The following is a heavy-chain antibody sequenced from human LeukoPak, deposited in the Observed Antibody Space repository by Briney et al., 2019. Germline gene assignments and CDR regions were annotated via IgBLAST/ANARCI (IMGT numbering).Heavy chain of an antibody. D-gene: IGHD4-17*01. V-gene: IGHV4-39*01. CDR1: GGSISSSSYY. CDR3: ARADTVTLNWFDP. Sequence: SETLSLTCTVSGGSISSSSYYWGWIRQPPGKGLEWIGSIYYSGSTYYNPSLKSRVTISVDTSKNQFSLKLSSVTAADTAVYYCARADTVTLNWFDPWGQGTLVTVSS. J-gene: IGHJ5*02. CDR2: IYYSGST.